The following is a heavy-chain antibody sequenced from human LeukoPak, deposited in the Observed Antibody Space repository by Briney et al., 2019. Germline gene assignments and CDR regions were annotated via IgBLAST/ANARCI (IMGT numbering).Heavy chain of an antibody. V-gene: IGHV4-4*07. CDR2: IYTSGST. CDR3: ARVKGRYCTNGVCPFDY. D-gene: IGHD2-8*01. J-gene: IGHJ4*02. Sequence: SETLSLTCTVSGGSISSYYWSWIRQPAGKGLEWIGRIYTSGSTNYKPSLKSRVTISVDKSKNQFSLKLSSVTAADTAVYYCARVKGRYCTNGVCPFDYWGQGTLVTVSS. CDR1: GGSISSYY.